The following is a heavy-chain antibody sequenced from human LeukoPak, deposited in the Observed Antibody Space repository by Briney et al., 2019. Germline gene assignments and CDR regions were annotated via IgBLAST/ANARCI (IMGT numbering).Heavy chain of an antibody. D-gene: IGHD3-22*01. J-gene: IGHJ4*02. V-gene: IGHV1-69*13. CDR3: ARETPDYYDSSGYDY. CDR1: GYIFTSYA. CDR2: IIPIFGTA. Sequence: ASVKVSCKASGYIFTSYAMNWVRQAPGQGLEWMGGIIPIFGTANYAQKFQGRVTITADESTSTAYMELSSLRSEDTAVYYCARETPDYYDSSGYDYWGQGTLVTVSS.